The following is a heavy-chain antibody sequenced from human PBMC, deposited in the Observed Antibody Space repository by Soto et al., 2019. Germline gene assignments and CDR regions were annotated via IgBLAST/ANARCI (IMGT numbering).Heavy chain of an antibody. V-gene: IGHV4-59*01. CDR2: IYYSGST. J-gene: IGHJ3*02. CDR3: ARVWGAAFDI. CDR1: GGSISSYY. Sequence: SETLSLTCTVSGGSISSYYWRWIRQPPGKGLEWIGYIYYSGSTNYNPSLKSRVTISVDTSKNQFSLKLSSVTAADTAVYYCARVWGAAFDIRGQGTMVTVSS. D-gene: IGHD1-26*01.